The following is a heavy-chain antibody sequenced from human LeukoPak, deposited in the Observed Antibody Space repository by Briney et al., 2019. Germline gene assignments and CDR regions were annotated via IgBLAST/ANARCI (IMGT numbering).Heavy chain of an antibody. CDR1: GGSISSYY. V-gene: IGHV4-59*01. CDR2: IYYSGST. J-gene: IGHJ4*02. Sequence: KPSETLSLTCTVSGGSISSYYWSWLRQPPGKGLEWIGYIYYSGSTNYNPSLKSRVTISVDTSKNQFSLKLSSVTAADTAVYYCARAASYYDSSGYHFDYWGQGTLVTVSS. CDR3: ARAASYYDSSGYHFDY. D-gene: IGHD3-22*01.